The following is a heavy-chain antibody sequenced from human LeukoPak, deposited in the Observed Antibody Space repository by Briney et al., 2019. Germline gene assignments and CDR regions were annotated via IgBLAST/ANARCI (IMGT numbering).Heavy chain of an antibody. Sequence: NPSETLSLTCTVSGDPISSYYWSWIRQPAGKGLEWIGRICTSGTTNYNSSLKSRLTMSVDTSKNQFSLKLSSVTAADTAVYYCARLGSSGSAQYFQDWGQGTLVTVSS. CDR2: ICTSGTT. CDR3: ARLGSSGSAQYFQD. J-gene: IGHJ1*01. CDR1: GDPISSYY. D-gene: IGHD6-19*01. V-gene: IGHV4-4*07.